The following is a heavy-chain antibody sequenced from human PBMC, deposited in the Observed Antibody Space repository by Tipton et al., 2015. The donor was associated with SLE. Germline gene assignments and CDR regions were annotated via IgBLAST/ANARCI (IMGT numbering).Heavy chain of an antibody. CDR2: INHSGST. CDR1: GFTFSSYA. CDR3: ARYSGSYSSFDY. V-gene: IGHV4-34*01. Sequence: LRLSCAASGFTFSSYAMSWVRQAPGKGLEWIGEINHSGSTNYNPSLKSRVTISVDTSKNQFSLKLSSVTAADTAVYYCARYSGSYSSFDYWGQGTLVTVSS. J-gene: IGHJ4*02. D-gene: IGHD1-26*01.